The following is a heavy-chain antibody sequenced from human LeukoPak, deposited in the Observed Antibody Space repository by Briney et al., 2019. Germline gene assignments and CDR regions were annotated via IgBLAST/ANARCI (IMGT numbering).Heavy chain of an antibody. Sequence: SETLSLTCAVYGGSFSGYYWSWIRQPPGKGLEWIGEINHSGSTNYNPSLKSRVTISVDTSKNQFSLKLSSVTAADTAVYYCARDPGDLTLGYCSGGSCYRLRGYFDYWGQGTLVTVSS. CDR2: INHSGST. V-gene: IGHV4-34*01. CDR1: GGSFSGYY. CDR3: ARDPGDLTLGYCSGGSCYRLRGYFDY. J-gene: IGHJ4*02. D-gene: IGHD2-15*01.